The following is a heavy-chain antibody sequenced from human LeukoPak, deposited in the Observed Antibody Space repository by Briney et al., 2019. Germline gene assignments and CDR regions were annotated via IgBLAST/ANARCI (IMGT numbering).Heavy chain of an antibody. V-gene: IGHV3-7*01. CDR2: IKQDGSEK. J-gene: IGHJ6*03. CDR3: ARGENGDHSSSWYIYYYYYYMDV. Sequence: PGGSLRLSCAASGFTFSSYWMSWVRQAPGKGLEWVANIKQDGSEKYYVDSVKGRFTISRDNAKNSLYLQMNSLRAEDTAVYYCARGENGDHSSSWYIYYYYYYMDVWGKGTTVTISS. D-gene: IGHD6-13*01. CDR1: GFTFSSYW.